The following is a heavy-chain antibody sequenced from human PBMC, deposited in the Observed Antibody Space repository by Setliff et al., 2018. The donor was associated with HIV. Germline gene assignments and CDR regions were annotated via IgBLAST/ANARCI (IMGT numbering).Heavy chain of an antibody. J-gene: IGHJ4*02. CDR2: IDPSNSNT. V-gene: IGHV5-10-1*01. CDR1: GNSFADFW. D-gene: IGHD4-17*01. Sequence: PGESLKISCHLSGNSFADFWIGWVRQMPGKGLEWMGRIDPSNSNTNYSPSFQGHVTISADKSISTAYLQWSSLKASDTAMYYCARGFYGDYYFDYWGQGTLVTVSS. CDR3: ARGFYGDYYFDY.